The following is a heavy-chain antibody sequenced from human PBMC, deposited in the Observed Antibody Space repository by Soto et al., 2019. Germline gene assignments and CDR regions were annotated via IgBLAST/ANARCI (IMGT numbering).Heavy chain of an antibody. J-gene: IGHJ4*02. CDR3: ARAPKVSGSSQTRPDF. Sequence: QVQLHQWGAGLLKPSETLSLACSIYSGSFSGYYWSWIRQPPGKGLEWIGEISQSGNTNYSPSLKSRVSISIDTSKKQFSLNLASVSAADTAGYYCARAPKVSGSSQTRPDFWGQGTLVTVSS. D-gene: IGHD6-6*01. CDR2: ISQSGNT. V-gene: IGHV4-34*01. CDR1: SGSFSGYY.